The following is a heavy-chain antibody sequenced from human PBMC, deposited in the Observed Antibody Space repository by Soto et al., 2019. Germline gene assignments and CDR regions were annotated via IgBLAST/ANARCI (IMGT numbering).Heavy chain of an antibody. CDR2: ISYDGSNK. J-gene: IGHJ4*02. D-gene: IGHD4-17*01. Sequence: TLGSLRLCCRALGGNCVTFCVRRVLQAPGKGLEWVAVISYDGSNKYYADSVKGRFTISRDNSKNTLYLQMNSLRAEDTAVYYCAQGLGGFDGDYHYFDYWGQRTLVTVFS. V-gene: IGHV3-30-3*02. CDR1: GGNCVTFC. CDR3: AQGLGGFDGDYHYFDY.